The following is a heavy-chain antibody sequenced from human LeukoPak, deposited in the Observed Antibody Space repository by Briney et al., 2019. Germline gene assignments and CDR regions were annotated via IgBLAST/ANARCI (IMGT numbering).Heavy chain of an antibody. V-gene: IGHV3-7*01. CDR3: ARGTLRITMVRGVPYYFDY. D-gene: IGHD3-10*01. Sequence: GGSLRLSCAASGFTFSSYWMSWVRQAPGKGLEWVANIKQDGSEKYYVDSVKGRFTISRDNAKNSLYLQMNSLRAEDTAVYYCARGTLRITMVRGVPYYFDYWGQGTLVTVSS. J-gene: IGHJ4*02. CDR2: IKQDGSEK. CDR1: GFTFSSYW.